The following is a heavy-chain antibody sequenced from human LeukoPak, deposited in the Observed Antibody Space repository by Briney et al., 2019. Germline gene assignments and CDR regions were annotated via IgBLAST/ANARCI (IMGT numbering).Heavy chain of an antibody. V-gene: IGHV4-59*01. Sequence: SETLSLTCTVSGDSISSYYWTWIRQPPGKELEYIGQIYYSGSTNYNPSLKSRVTIAADTSKNQFSLKLTSVTAADTAVYYCSRGEYIGYDNPPGYWGQGTLVTVSS. CDR1: GDSISSYY. CDR3: SRGEYIGYDNPPGY. D-gene: IGHD5-12*01. J-gene: IGHJ4*02. CDR2: IYYSGST.